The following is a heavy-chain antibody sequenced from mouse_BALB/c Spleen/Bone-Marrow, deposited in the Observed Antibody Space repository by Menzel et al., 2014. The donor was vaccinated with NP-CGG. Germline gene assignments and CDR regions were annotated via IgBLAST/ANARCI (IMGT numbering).Heavy chain of an antibody. CDR3: ASYRGAY. V-gene: IGHV1S81*02. J-gene: IGHJ3*01. CDR2: INPSNGRT. Sequence: QVQLQQSGAELVKPGASVKLSCKASGYTFTSYWMHWVKQRPGQGLEWIGGINPSNGRTNYNEKFKIKATLTVDKSSSTAYMQLSSLTSEDSAVYYCASYRGAYWGQGTLVTVSA. CDR1: GYTFTSYW. D-gene: IGHD2-12*01.